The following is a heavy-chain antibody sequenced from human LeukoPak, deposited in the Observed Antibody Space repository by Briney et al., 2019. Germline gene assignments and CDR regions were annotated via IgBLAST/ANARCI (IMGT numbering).Heavy chain of an antibody. CDR2: MNPNSGNT. Sequence: ASVKVSCKASGYTFINYEINWVRQATGQGLEWMGWMNPNSGNTGYAQKFQGRVTITRNTSISTAYMELSSLRSEDTAVYYCARGDHIAVAGRDWFDPWGQGTLVTVSS. D-gene: IGHD6-19*01. V-gene: IGHV1-8*03. J-gene: IGHJ5*02. CDR3: ARGDHIAVAGRDWFDP. CDR1: GYTFINYE.